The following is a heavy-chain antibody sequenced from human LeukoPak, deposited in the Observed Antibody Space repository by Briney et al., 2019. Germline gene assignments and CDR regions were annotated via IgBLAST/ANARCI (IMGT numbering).Heavy chain of an antibody. CDR1: GGTFSSYA. D-gene: IGHD3-9*01. J-gene: IGHJ4*02. Sequence: GASVRVSCKAPGGTFSSYAISWVRQAPGQGLEWMGGIIPIFGTANYAQKFQGRVTMTEDTSTDTAYMELSSLRSEDTAVYYCATDQTGWGQGTLVTVSS. CDR2: IIPIFGTA. V-gene: IGHV1-69*06. CDR3: ATDQTG.